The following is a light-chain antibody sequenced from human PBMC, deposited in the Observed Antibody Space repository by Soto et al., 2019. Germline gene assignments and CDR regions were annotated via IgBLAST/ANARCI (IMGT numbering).Light chain of an antibody. CDR1: QSVNSN. Sequence: EIVMTQSPATLSVSPVERATLSGMASQSVNSNLAWYQQKPGQAPRLLIYRASTRATVIPARFSGSGSGTDFTLTISRLEPEDFGVYYCQQYGSSSRTFGQGTKVDIK. CDR3: QQYGSSSRT. CDR2: RAS. J-gene: IGKJ1*01. V-gene: IGKV3-15*01.